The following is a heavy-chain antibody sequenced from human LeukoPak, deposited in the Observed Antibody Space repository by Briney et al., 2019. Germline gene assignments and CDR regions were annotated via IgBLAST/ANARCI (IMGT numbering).Heavy chain of an antibody. CDR3: AKMETTVTRDV. D-gene: IGHD4-17*01. CDR1: GFTFGSYA. V-gene: IGHV3-23*01. CDR2: ISDSGFGT. J-gene: IGHJ6*04. Sequence: GGSLRLSCAASGFTFGSYAMSWVRQAPGEGLEWVSAISDSGFGTYYADSVKGRFTISRDNSKNMLYLQMNSLRAEDTAVYYCAKMETTVTRDVWGKGTTVTISS.